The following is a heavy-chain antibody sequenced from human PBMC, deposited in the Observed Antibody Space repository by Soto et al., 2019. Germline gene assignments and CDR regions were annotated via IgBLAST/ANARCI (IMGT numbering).Heavy chain of an antibody. CDR2: IYYSGSV. J-gene: IGHJ6*02. CDR1: GDSISPYY. V-gene: IGHV4-59*08. Sequence: QVQLQESGPGLVKPSETLSLTCTVSGDSISPYYWSWIRRPPGKELEWNGYIYYSGSVNYNPSLRSRVTIPVYTAKNQFSLSRNSVTAPGAAVYYCATLLTMGATTGIVYYGMDFWGQGTTVTVSS. D-gene: IGHD1-26*01. CDR3: ATLLTMGATTGIVYYGMDF.